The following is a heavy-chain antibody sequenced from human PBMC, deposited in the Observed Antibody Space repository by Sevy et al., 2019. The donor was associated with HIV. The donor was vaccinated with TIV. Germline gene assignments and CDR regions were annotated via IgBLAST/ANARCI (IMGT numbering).Heavy chain of an antibody. Sequence: GGSLRLSCSASGFTFRSYAMNWVRQAPGKGLEWVSAITGNGGSTYYADSVKGRFTISRDNYKGTLYLQMNSLRAEDTALYYCAKDLAYESSGYHDYWGQGTLVTVSS. J-gene: IGHJ4*02. CDR2: ITGNGGST. CDR1: GFTFRSYA. D-gene: IGHD3-22*01. V-gene: IGHV3-23*01. CDR3: AKDLAYESSGYHDY.